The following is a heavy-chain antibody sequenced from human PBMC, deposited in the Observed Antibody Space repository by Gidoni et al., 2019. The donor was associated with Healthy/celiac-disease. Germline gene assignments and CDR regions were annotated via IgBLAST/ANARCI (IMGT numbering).Heavy chain of an antibody. D-gene: IGHD1-26*01. CDR3: ARILYRERYSGSYGY. J-gene: IGHJ4*02. Sequence: QVQLVQSGAEGKKPGASVKVSCKASGYTFTGYDMHWVRQAPGQGLEWMGWINPTSGGTNYAQKFQGRVTMTRDTSISTAYMELSRLRSDDTAVYYCARILYRERYSGSYGYWGQGTLVTVSS. CDR1: GYTFTGYD. V-gene: IGHV1-2*02. CDR2: INPTSGGT.